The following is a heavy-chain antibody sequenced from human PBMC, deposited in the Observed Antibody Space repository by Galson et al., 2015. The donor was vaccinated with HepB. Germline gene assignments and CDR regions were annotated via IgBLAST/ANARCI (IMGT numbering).Heavy chain of an antibody. D-gene: IGHD6-13*01. Sequence: WVRQAPGQGLEWVGSINAYNGNTEYAPKLQDRVTMTTDTSTSTGYMELRSLRSNDTAVYYCARDGHSTDFDYWGQGTLVTVSS. CDR3: ARDGHSTDFDY. J-gene: IGHJ4*02. CDR2: INAYNGNT. V-gene: IGHV1-18*01.